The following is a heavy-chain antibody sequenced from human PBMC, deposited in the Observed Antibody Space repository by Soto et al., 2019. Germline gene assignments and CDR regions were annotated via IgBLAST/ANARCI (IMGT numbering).Heavy chain of an antibody. CDR3: ARYGDYFDY. V-gene: IGHV4-59*01. D-gene: IGHD4-17*01. Sequence: SATLSLTCTVSGGSISSYYWSWIRQPPGKGLEWIGYIYYSGSTNYNPSLKSRVTISVDTSKNQFSLKLSSVTAADTAVYYCARYGDYFDYWGQGTLVTVSS. CDR1: GGSISSYY. CDR2: IYYSGST. J-gene: IGHJ4*02.